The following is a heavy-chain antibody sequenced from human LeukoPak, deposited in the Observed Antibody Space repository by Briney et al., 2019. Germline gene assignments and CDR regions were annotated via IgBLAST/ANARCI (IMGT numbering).Heavy chain of an antibody. D-gene: IGHD2-8*01. Sequence: SETLSLTCTVSGGSISSYYWSWIRQPAGKGLEWIGRIYTSGSTNYNPSLKSRVTMSVGTSKNQFSLKLSSVTAADTAVYYCAREGSYCTNGVCYYYYMDVWGKGTTVTVSS. CDR1: GGSISSYY. CDR2: IYTSGST. CDR3: AREGSYCTNGVCYYYYMDV. V-gene: IGHV4-4*07. J-gene: IGHJ6*03.